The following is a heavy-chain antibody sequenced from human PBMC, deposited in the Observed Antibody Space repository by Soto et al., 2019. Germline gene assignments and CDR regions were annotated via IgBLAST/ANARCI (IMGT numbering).Heavy chain of an antibody. CDR1: GGSISSGAYS. Sequence: LSLTCAVTGGSISSGAYSWSWIQQPPGEGLEWIGYLYHGGATYSNPSLTNRVTISGDWSKNQFSLKLNSVTAAVTAVYSCARAFQVIGLFDYWGPGILVTVSS. V-gene: IGHV4-30-2*01. J-gene: IGHJ4*02. CDR2: LYHGGAT. D-gene: IGHD3-10*01. CDR3: ARAFQVIGLFDY.